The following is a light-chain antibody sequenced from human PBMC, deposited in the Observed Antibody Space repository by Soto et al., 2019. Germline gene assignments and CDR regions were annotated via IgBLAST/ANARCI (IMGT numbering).Light chain of an antibody. Sequence: EIVLTQSPGTLSLSPGERATLSCRASQSVSSSYLAWYQQKPGQAPRLLIYGASSRATGIPDRFSGSGSGTDFTLTISTLEPEDFAVYYCQQLGAFGQGTKLEIK. V-gene: IGKV3-20*01. CDR1: QSVSSSY. CDR2: GAS. CDR3: QQLGA. J-gene: IGKJ2*01.